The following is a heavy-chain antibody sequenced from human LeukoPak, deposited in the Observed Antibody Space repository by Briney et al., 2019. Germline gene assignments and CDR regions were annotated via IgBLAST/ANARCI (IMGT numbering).Heavy chain of an antibody. J-gene: IGHJ4*02. CDR1: GFTFSSYA. Sequence: GGSLRLSCAASGFTFSSYAMSWVRQAPGKGLEWVSAISGGGGSTYYADSVKGRFTISRDNSKNTLYLQMNSLRAEDTAVYYCAKDQEIAAAGRLSYWGQGTLVTVSS. CDR3: AKDQEIAAAGRLSY. CDR2: ISGGGGST. V-gene: IGHV3-23*01. D-gene: IGHD6-13*01.